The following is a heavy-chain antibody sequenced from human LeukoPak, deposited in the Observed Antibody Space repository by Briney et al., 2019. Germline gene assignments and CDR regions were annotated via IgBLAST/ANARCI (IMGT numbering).Heavy chain of an antibody. CDR3: ARRSSYCTIDY. V-gene: IGHV4-39*07. J-gene: IGHJ4*02. CDR2: IYYSGNT. Sequence: SETLSLTCTVSGGSISSSNYYWGWIRQPPGKGLEWIGNIYYSGNTYYNPSLKSRVTISVDTSKNQFSLKLSSVTAADTAVYYCARRSSYCTIDYWGQGTLVTVSS. CDR1: GGSISSSNYY. D-gene: IGHD2-8*02.